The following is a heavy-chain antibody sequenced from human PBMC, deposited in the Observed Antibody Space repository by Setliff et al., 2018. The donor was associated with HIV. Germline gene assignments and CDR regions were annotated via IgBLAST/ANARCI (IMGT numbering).Heavy chain of an antibody. J-gene: IGHJ4*02. Sequence: SETLSLTCTVSGGSITSNTFYWAWVRQPPGKGLEWIGSIYYGGRTYYNPSLNSRVSISTDTSKNHFSLSLTSVTAADTAVYYCASHRYDTTGYYPYWGQGTLVTVSS. CDR3: ASHRYDTTGYYPY. V-gene: IGHV4-39*07. CDR1: GGSITSNTFY. CDR2: IYYGGRT. D-gene: IGHD3-22*01.